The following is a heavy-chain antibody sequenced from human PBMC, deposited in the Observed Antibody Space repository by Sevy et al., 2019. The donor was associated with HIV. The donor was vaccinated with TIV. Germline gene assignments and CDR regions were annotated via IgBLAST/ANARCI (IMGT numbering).Heavy chain of an antibody. V-gene: IGHV3-23*01. J-gene: IGHJ2*01. D-gene: IGHD4-4*01. Sequence: GGSLRLSCAASGFTFNNYAMSWVRQAPGKGLEGKGLVWVSTISGGGGGTDYADSVRGRFTISRDNSKNTPYLQVNSLRVEDTAVYYCAKHYIHDIADGWYFDLWGRGTLVTVSS. CDR3: AKHYIHDIADGWYFDL. CDR1: GFTFNNYA. CDR2: ISGGGGGT.